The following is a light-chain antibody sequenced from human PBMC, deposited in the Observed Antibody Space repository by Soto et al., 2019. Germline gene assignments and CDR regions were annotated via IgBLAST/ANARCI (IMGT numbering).Light chain of an antibody. CDR3: QQYDLFPWT. CDR1: QDITNF. CDR2: AAS. Sequence: DIQMTQSPSSLSASVGDRVTITCQASQDITNFLNWYQKKSGKAPKLLIYAASNLETGVPSRFSGGGSGTDFTFTISSLQPEGIATYYCQQYDLFPWTFGQGTKVAIK. V-gene: IGKV1-33*01. J-gene: IGKJ1*01.